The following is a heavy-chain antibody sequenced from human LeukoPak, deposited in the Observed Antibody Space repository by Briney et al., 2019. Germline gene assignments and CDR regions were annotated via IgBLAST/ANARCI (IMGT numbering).Heavy chain of an antibody. J-gene: IGHJ4*02. CDR2: ISSSSSYI. CDR1: GFTFSSYS. Sequence: GGSLRLSCAASGFTFSSYSMNWVRQAPGKGLEWVSSISSSSSYIYYADSVKGRFTISRDNAKNSLYLQMNSLRAEDTAVYYCARDPGDSSGYYGYWGQGTLVTVSS. D-gene: IGHD3-22*01. CDR3: ARDPGDSSGYYGY. V-gene: IGHV3-21*01.